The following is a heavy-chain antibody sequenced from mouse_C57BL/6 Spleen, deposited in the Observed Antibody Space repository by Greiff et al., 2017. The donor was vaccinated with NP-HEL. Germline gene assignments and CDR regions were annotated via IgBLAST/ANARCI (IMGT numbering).Heavy chain of an antibody. CDR2: IYPGDGDT. Sequence: QVQLQQSGPELVKPGASVKISCKASGYAFSSSWMNWVKQRPGKGLEWIGRIYPGDGDTNYNGKFKGKATLTADKSSSTAYMQLSSLTSEDSAVYFCARSLPPFYAMDYWGQGTSVTVSS. V-gene: IGHV1-82*01. CDR1: GYAFSSSW. D-gene: IGHD1-1*01. CDR3: ARSLPPFYAMDY. J-gene: IGHJ4*01.